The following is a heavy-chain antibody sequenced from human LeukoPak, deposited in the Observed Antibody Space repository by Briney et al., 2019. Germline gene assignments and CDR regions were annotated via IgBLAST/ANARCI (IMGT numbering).Heavy chain of an antibody. CDR2: IKEDGSEK. D-gene: IGHD2-15*01. J-gene: IGHJ4*02. V-gene: IGHV3-7*01. CDR3: ARAGPAVGSSYDY. CDR1: GFTFSRFC. Sequence: PGGSLRLSCAASGFTFSRFCMTWVRQAPAKGLGWVANIKEDGSEKYYVDSVRGRFTISRDNAKNSLHLQTNSLRAEDTAVYFCARAGPAVGSSYDYWGQGTLVTVSS.